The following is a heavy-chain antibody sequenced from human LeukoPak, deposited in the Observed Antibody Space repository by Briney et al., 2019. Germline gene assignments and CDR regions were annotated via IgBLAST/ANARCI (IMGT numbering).Heavy chain of an antibody. D-gene: IGHD3-3*01. Sequence: SETLSLTCAVYGGSFSVYYWSWIRQPPGKGLEWIGEINHSGSTNYNPSLKSRVTISVDTSKNQFSLKLSSVTAADTAVYYCASGDYDFWSGYYTGEYFQHWGQGTLVTVSS. J-gene: IGHJ1*01. CDR3: ASGDYDFWSGYYTGEYFQH. CDR2: INHSGST. CDR1: GGSFSVYY. V-gene: IGHV4-34*01.